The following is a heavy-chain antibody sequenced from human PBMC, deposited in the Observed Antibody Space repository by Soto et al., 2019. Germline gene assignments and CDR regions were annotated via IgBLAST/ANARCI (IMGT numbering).Heavy chain of an antibody. CDR2: IWSAGSNK. CDR3: ARDGYDYDSSDGQKEGYFDY. J-gene: IGHJ4*02. V-gene: IGHV3-33*01. D-gene: IGHD3-22*01. Sequence: QVQLVESGGGVVQPGSSLRLSCAASGFTFNSYGMHWVRQAPGKGLEWVALIWSAGSNKYYADSVKGRFTISRDNSKKTLYLQMKSRRGEEAAVDYCARDGYDYDSSDGQKEGYFDYWGQGTLVTVSS. CDR1: GFTFNSYG.